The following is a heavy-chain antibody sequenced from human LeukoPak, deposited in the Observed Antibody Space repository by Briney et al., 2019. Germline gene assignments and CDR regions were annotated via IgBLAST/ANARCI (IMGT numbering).Heavy chain of an antibody. CDR2: INRSGGT. CDR1: GGSFSGYY. Sequence: SETLSLTCAVYGGSFSGYYWSWIRQPPGKGLEWIGEINRSGGTNYNPSLKSRVTISVDASKNQFSLKLSSVTAADTAVYYCARAPIVLVVYASGGRFDPWGQGTLVTVSS. V-gene: IGHV4-34*01. J-gene: IGHJ5*02. D-gene: IGHD2-8*02. CDR3: ARAPIVLVVYASGGRFDP.